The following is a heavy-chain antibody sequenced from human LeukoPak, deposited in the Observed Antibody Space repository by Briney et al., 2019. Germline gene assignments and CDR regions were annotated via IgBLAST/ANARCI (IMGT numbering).Heavy chain of an antibody. J-gene: IGHJ4*02. CDR3: ARGTYYYDSSGYPPTFDY. CDR1: GGSISSYY. V-gene: IGHV4-59*01. Sequence: SETLSLTCTVSGGSISSYYWSWIRQPPGKGLEWIGYIYYSGSTNYNPSLKSRVTISVDTSKNQFSLKLSSVTAADTAVYYCARGTYYYDSSGYPPTFDYWGQGTLVTVSS. D-gene: IGHD3-22*01. CDR2: IYYSGST.